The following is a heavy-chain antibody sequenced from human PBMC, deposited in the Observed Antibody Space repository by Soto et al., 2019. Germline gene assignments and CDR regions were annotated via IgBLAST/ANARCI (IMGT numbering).Heavy chain of an antibody. V-gene: IGHV3-66*01. CDR2: IYSGGST. D-gene: IGHD6-25*01. CDR3: ARDAAGYSSVNWFDP. Sequence: GGSLRLSCAASGFTVSSNYMSWVRQAPGKGLEWVSVIYSGGSTYYADSVKGRFTISRDNSKNTLYLQMNSLRAEDTAVYYCARDAAGYSSVNWFDPWGQGTLVTVSS. CDR1: GFTVSSNY. J-gene: IGHJ5*02.